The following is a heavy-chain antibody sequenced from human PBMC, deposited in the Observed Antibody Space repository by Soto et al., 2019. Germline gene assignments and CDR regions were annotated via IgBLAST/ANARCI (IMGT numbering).Heavy chain of an antibody. D-gene: IGHD6-13*01. CDR1: GFTFSSYG. Sequence: PGGSLRLSCAASGFTFSSYGMHWVRQAPGKGLEWVAVISYDGSNKYYADSVKGRFTISRDNSKNTLYLQMNSLRAEDTAVYYCAKDRGRIAAAGTVFDPWGQGTLVTVSS. J-gene: IGHJ5*02. V-gene: IGHV3-30*18. CDR2: ISYDGSNK. CDR3: AKDRGRIAAAGTVFDP.